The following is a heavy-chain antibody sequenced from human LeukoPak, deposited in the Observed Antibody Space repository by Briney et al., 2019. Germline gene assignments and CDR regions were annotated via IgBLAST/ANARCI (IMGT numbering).Heavy chain of an antibody. V-gene: IGHV3-48*04. D-gene: IGHD4-11*01. CDR3: TRVEETATTAAIIRKYSYYYYYMDV. CDR1: GFTFSSYS. Sequence: PGWSLRLSCAASGFTFSSYSMNWVRQAPGKGLEWVSYISSSSSTIYYADSVKGRFTISRDNAKNSLYLQMSSLSAEDTAVYYCTRVEETATTAAIIRKYSYYYYYMDVWGKGNTVTVSS. CDR2: ISSSSSTI. J-gene: IGHJ6*03.